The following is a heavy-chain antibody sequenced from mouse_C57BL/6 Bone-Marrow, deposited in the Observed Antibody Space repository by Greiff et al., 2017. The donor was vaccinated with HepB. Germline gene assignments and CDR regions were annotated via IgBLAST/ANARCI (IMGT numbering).Heavy chain of an antibody. CDR2: SRNKANDYTT. J-gene: IGHJ4*01. CDR1: GFTFSDFY. Sequence: EVKLVESGGGLVQSGRSLRLSCVTSGFTFSDFYMEWVRQAPGKGLEWIAASRNKANDYTTEYSASVKGRFIVSRDTSQSILYLQMNALRAEDTAIYYCASDNSLGYAMDYWGQGTSVTVSS. D-gene: IGHD6-2*01. CDR3: ASDNSLGYAMDY. V-gene: IGHV7-1*01.